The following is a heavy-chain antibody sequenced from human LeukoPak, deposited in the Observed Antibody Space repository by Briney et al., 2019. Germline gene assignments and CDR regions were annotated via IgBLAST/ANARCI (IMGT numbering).Heavy chain of an antibody. CDR2: TYYRSKWYN. CDR1: GDSVSSNSAA. V-gene: IGHV6-1*01. D-gene: IGHD2-2*03. CDR3: ARVDSKFRVSRGQTDFDP. Sequence: SQTLSLTCAISGDSVSSNSAAWNWIRQSPSRGLEWLGRTYYRSKWYNDYAVSVKSRITINPDTSKNQFSLKLSSVTAADTAVYYCARVDSKFRVSRGQTDFDPWGQGTLVTVSS. J-gene: IGHJ5*02.